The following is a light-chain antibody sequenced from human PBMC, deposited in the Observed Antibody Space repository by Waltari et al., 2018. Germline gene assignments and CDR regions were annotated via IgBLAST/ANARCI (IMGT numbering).Light chain of an antibody. J-gene: IGKJ2*01. CDR2: WAS. V-gene: IGKV4-1*01. CDR3: QHYYSTPYS. CDR1: LLYSPNNTVY. Sequence: LLYSPNNTVYLAWYQHKPGQALMLLSDWASTREAGVPDRVIGSGSETDFTLSISGLQAVGVAVYYCQHYYSTPYSCGQGSKVEI.